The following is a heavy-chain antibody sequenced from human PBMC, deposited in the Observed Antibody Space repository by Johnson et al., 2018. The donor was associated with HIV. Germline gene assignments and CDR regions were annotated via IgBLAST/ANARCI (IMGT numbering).Heavy chain of an antibody. Sequence: EQLEESGGGLIQPGGSLRLSCAASGFTVSSNYMSWVRQAPGKGLEWVSVIYSGGSTYYADSVKGRFTISRDNAKNTLYLQMNSLRAEDTAVYYCAKAGAVAGPGIDAFDIWGQGTMVTVSS. V-gene: IGHV3-66*03. J-gene: IGHJ3*02. CDR3: AKAGAVAGPGIDAFDI. CDR1: GFTVSSNY. CDR2: IYSGGST. D-gene: IGHD6-19*01.